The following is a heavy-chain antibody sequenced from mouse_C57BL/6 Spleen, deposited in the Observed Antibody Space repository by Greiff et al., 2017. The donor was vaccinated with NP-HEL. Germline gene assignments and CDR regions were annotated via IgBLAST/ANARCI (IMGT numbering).Heavy chain of an antibody. CDR3: ARRGLGREGYFDY. CDR1: GYTFTDYN. Sequence: LMESGASVKIPCKASGYTFTDYNMDWVKQSHGKSLEWIGDINPNNGGTIYNQKFKGKATLTVDKSSSTAYMELRSLTSEDTAVYYCARRGLGREGYFDYWGQGTTLTVSS. D-gene: IGHD4-1*01. CDR2: INPNNGGT. J-gene: IGHJ2*01. V-gene: IGHV1-18*01.